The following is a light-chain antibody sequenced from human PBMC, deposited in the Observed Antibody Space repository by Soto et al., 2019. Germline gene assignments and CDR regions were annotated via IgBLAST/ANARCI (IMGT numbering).Light chain of an antibody. CDR2: KAS. J-gene: IGKJ1*01. Sequence: DIQMTQSPSTLSASVGDRVTITCRASQSISTSLAWYQQKPGKAPKVLIYKASSLESGVPSRFSAGGSGTEFTLTISSLQPDDFATYYCQHCDSYWTFGQGTKVEIK. CDR1: QSISTS. V-gene: IGKV1-5*03. CDR3: QHCDSYWT.